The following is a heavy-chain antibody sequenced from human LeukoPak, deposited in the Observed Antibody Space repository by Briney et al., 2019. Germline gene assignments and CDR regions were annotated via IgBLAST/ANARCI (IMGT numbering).Heavy chain of an antibody. CDR2: MRYDGNNK. D-gene: IGHD2-2*01. CDR1: GFTFSTYG. Sequence: PGGSLRLSCAASGFTFSTYGMHWVRQAPGKGLEWVAFMRYDGNNKYYADFVKGRFTTSRDNSKNTLYLHMNSLRTEDTAVYYCAKIEGKYQLANVPDHWGQGTLVTVSS. J-gene: IGHJ4*02. CDR3: AKIEGKYQLANVPDH. V-gene: IGHV3-30*02.